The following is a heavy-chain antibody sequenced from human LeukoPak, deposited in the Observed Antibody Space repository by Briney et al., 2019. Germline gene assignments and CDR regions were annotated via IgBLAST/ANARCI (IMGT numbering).Heavy chain of an antibody. CDR3: ARSRRGYSGYDSPPGL. J-gene: IGHJ3*01. CDR1: GFTFSDYY. CDR2: ISSSGSTI. D-gene: IGHD5-12*01. V-gene: IGHV3-11*01. Sequence: GGSLRLSCAASGFTFSDYYMSWIRQAPGKGLEWVSYISSSGSTIYYADSVKGRFTISRDNAKNSLYPQMNSLRAEDTAVYYCARSRRGYSGYDSPPGLWGQGTMVTVSS.